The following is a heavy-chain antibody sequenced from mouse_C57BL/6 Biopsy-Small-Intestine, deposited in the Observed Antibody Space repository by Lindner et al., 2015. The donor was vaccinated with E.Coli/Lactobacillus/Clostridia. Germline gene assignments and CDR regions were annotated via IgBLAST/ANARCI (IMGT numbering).Heavy chain of an antibody. V-gene: IGHV1-62-2*01. CDR3: AVITTVVATRYWYFDV. CDR2: FYPGSGTI. CDR1: GYTFTEYI. Sequence: VQLQESGAELVKPGASVKLSCKASGYTFTEYIIYWIKQRSGQGLEWIGWFYPGSGTIKYNEKFKDKATLTADKSSSTVYMELSSLTSEDSAVYYCAVITTVVATRYWYFDVWGTGTTVTVSS. J-gene: IGHJ1*03. D-gene: IGHD1-1*01.